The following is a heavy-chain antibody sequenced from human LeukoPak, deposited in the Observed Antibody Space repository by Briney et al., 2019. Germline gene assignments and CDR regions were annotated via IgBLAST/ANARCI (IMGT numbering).Heavy chain of an antibody. V-gene: IGHV4-61*02. D-gene: IGHD3-10*01. Sequence: SETLSLTCTVSGGSISSSSYYWGWIRQPAGKGLEWIGRIYTSGSTNYNPSLKSRVTMSVDTSKNQFSLKLSSVTAADTAVYYCARGPRFGEFQWGQGTLVTVSS. CDR3: ARGPRFGEFQ. CDR2: IYTSGST. J-gene: IGHJ4*02. CDR1: GGSISSSSYY.